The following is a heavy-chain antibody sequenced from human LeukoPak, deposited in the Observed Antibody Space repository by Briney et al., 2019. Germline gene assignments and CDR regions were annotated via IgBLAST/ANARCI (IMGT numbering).Heavy chain of an antibody. CDR1: GFTFSTYW. CDR3: AQILTMVAADPNWFDP. D-gene: IGHD2-15*01. J-gene: IGHJ5*02. CDR2: IKQDGSEK. V-gene: IGHV3-7*01. Sequence: PGGSLRLSCAASGFTFSTYWMSWVRQAPGKGLEWVANIKQDGSEKYYVDSVKGRFTISRDNAKNSLYLQMNSLRAEDTAVYYCAQILTMVAADPNWFDPWGQGTLVTVSS.